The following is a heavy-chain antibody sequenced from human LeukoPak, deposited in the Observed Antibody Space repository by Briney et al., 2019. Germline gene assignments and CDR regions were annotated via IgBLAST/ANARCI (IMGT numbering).Heavy chain of an antibody. CDR3: ARERFYYDSSGYPKSYGMDV. J-gene: IGHJ6*02. D-gene: IGHD3-22*01. Sequence: PGGSLRLSCAASGFTFSSYAMHWVRQAPGKGLEWVAVIWYDGSNKYYADSVKGRFTISRDNSKNTLYLQMNSLRAEDTAVYYCARERFYYDSSGYPKSYGMDVWGQGTTVTVSS. V-gene: IGHV3-30*04. CDR2: IWYDGSNK. CDR1: GFTFSSYA.